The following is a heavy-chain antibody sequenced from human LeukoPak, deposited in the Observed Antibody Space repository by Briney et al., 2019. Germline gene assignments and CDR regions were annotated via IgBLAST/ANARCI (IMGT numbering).Heavy chain of an antibody. CDR1: GFTFSSYA. CDR2: ISYDGSNK. J-gene: IGHJ4*02. CDR3: AKDFNDYGDYYFDY. V-gene: IGHV3-30*18. D-gene: IGHD4-17*01. Sequence: PGGSLRLSCAASGFTFSSYAMRWVRQAPGKGLEWVAVISYDGSNKYYADSVKGRFTISRDNSKNTLYLQMNSLRAEDTAVYYCAKDFNDYGDYYFDYWGQGTLVTVSS.